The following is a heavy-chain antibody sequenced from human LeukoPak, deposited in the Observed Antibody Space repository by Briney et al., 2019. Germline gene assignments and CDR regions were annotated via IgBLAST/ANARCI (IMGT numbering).Heavy chain of an antibody. D-gene: IGHD6-13*01. V-gene: IGHV1-2*04. J-gene: IGHJ4*02. CDR1: GYTFTGYY. CDR2: INPNSGGT. Sequence: GASVKVSCKASGYTFTGYYMHWVRQAPGQGLEWMGWINPNSGGTNYAQKFQGWVTMTRDTSISTAYMELSRLRSDDTAVYYCARAPYSSRAAFDYWGQGTLVTVSS. CDR3: ARAPYSSRAAFDY.